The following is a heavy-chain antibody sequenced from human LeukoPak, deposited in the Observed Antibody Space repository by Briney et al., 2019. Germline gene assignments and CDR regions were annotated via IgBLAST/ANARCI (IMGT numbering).Heavy chain of an antibody. CDR1: GFTFSSYW. CDR3: AREEGYDSTPGAFDI. D-gene: IGHD3-22*01. V-gene: IGHV3-74*01. CDR2: INSDGSST. J-gene: IGHJ3*02. Sequence: GGSLRLSCAASGFTFSSYWMHWVRQAPGKGLVWVSRINSDGSSTSYADSVKGRFTISRDNAKNSLYLQMNSLRAEDTAVYYCAREEGYDSTPGAFDIWGQGTMVTVSS.